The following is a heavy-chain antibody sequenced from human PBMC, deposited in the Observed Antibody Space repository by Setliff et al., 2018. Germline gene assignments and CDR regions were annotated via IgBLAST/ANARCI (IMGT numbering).Heavy chain of an antibody. D-gene: IGHD6-13*01. V-gene: IGHV4-59*05. Sequence: PSETLSLTCSVSGGSINRDYWNWIRQPPGKGLEWIGSIYYSGSTYYNPSLKSRVTISVDTSKNQFSLNLNSVTAADTAVYFCARDTPHDPVSSNWYRNWFDPWGQGILVTVSS. CDR2: IYYSGST. CDR1: GGSINRDY. CDR3: ARDTPHDPVSSNWYRNWFDP. J-gene: IGHJ5*02.